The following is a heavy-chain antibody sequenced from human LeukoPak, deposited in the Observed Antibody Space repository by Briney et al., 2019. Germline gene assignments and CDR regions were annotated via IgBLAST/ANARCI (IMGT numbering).Heavy chain of an antibody. D-gene: IGHD3-3*01. Sequence: SETLCLTCTVPVGSISGYYWSWIRQPPGKGLWWIGYIYFSGSNKYNPSLKSRVTISVDTSKNQFCLKLSSATAADTAVYYCARTYDFWSGHYYYGMDVWGQGTTVAVSS. J-gene: IGHJ6*02. V-gene: IGHV4-59*01. CDR2: IYFSGSN. CDR3: ARTYDFWSGHYYYGMDV. CDR1: VGSISGYY.